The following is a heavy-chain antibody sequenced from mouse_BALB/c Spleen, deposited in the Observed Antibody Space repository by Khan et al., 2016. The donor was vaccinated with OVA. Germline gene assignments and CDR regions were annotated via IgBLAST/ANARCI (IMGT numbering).Heavy chain of an antibody. CDR3: ATSYFYGYYFDY. CDR1: GFTFSNYG. J-gene: IGHJ2*01. CDR2: ISGDSNTI. D-gene: IGHD1-1*01. V-gene: IGHV5-17*02. Sequence: EVELVESGGGLVQPGGSRKLSCAASGFTFSNYGMHWVRQAPEKGLEWIAYISGDSNTIYYAATVKGRFTISRDNYKNTLFLQMTSLMSEDTARYYCATSYFYGYYFDYWGPGTPLTVSS.